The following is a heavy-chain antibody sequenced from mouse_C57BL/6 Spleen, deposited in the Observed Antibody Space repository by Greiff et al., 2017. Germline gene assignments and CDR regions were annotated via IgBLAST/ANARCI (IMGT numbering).Heavy chain of an antibody. J-gene: IGHJ4*01. V-gene: IGHV1-82*01. CDR1: GYAFSSSW. D-gene: IGHD2-13*01. CDR3: ARDGDDAMDY. CDR2: IYPGDGDT. Sequence: VQLQQSGPELVKPGASVKISCKASGYAFSSSWMNWVKQRPGKGLEWIGRIYPGDGDTNYNGKFKGKATLTADKSSSTAYMQLSSVTSDDSAVYFCARDGDDAMDYWGQGTSVTVSA.